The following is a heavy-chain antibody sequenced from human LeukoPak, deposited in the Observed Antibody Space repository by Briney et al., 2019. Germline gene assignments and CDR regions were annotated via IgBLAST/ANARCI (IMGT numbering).Heavy chain of an antibody. CDR3: ATKQWLAPPPDS. D-gene: IGHD6-19*01. Sequence: PGGSLRLSRAASGFTFNKYWMLWVRQAPGKGLESVSRINTDGTVTTYADSVKGRFTVSRDNADNTMFLQMNSVRDEDTAVYYCATKQWLAPPPDSWGQGTPLTVSS. CDR2: INTDGTVT. V-gene: IGHV3-74*01. J-gene: IGHJ4*02. CDR1: GFTFNKYW.